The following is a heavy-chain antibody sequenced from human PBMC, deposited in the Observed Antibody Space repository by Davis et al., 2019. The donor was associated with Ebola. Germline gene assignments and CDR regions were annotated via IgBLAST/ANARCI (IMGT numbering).Heavy chain of an antibody. J-gene: IGHJ6*02. Sequence: GESLKISCAASGFTFSSYEMNWVRQAPGKGLEWVSYISSSGSTIYYADSVKGRFTISRDNAKNSLYLQMNSLRAEDTAVYYCARFSVVAATLYYYYYGMDVWGQGTTVTVSS. D-gene: IGHD2-15*01. V-gene: IGHV3-48*03. CDR3: ARFSVVAATLYYYYYGMDV. CDR2: ISSSGSTI. CDR1: GFTFSSYE.